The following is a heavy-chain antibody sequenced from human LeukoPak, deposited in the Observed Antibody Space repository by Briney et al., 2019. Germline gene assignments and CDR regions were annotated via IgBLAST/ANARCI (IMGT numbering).Heavy chain of an antibody. CDR2: FDPEDGET. Sequence: ASVKVSCKASGYTFTSYYMHWVRQAPGQGLEWMGGFDPEDGETIYAQKFQGRVTMTEDTSTDTAYMELSSLRSEDTAVYYCATTMRPRGTTFDYWGQGTLVTVSS. CDR3: ATTMRPRGTTFDY. V-gene: IGHV1-24*01. D-gene: IGHD1-1*01. CDR1: GYTFTSYY. J-gene: IGHJ4*02.